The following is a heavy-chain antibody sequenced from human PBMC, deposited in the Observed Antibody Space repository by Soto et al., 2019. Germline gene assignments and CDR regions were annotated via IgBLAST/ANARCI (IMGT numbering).Heavy chain of an antibody. J-gene: IGHJ1*01. D-gene: IGHD6-13*01. CDR1: GYTFTSYA. Sequence: SVKVSCKASGYTFTSYAMHWVRQAPGQRLEWMGWINAGNGNTKYSQKFQGRVTITRDTSASTAYMELSSLRSEDTAVYYCALAADGNLLRGYFQHWGQGTLVTV. V-gene: IGHV1-3*01. CDR2: INAGNGNT. CDR3: ALAADGNLLRGYFQH.